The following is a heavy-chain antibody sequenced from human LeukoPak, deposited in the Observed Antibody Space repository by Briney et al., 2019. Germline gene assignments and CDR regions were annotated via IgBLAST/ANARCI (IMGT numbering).Heavy chain of an antibody. CDR1: GFTFTNYA. Sequence: GGSLRLSCAASGFTFTNYAMSWVRQAPGKGLEWVANIKQDGSEKYYVDSVKGRFTISRDNAKNSLYVQMNSLRAEDTAVYYCVRGMDVWGQGTTVTVSS. CDR3: VRGMDV. V-gene: IGHV3-7*03. J-gene: IGHJ6*02. CDR2: IKQDGSEK.